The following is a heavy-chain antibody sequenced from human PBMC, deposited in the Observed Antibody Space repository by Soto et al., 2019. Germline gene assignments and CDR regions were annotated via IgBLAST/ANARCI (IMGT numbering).Heavy chain of an antibody. CDR1: GFTVSSNY. Sequence: GGSLRLSCAASGFTVSSNYMSWVRQAPGKGLEWVSVIYSGGSTYYADSVKGRFTISRDNSKNTLYLQMNSLRAEDTAVYYCARKIPYLYRYCSGGSCPEIDAFDIWGQGTMVTVSS. V-gene: IGHV3-66*01. CDR2: IYSGGST. J-gene: IGHJ3*02. CDR3: ARKIPYLYRYCSGGSCPEIDAFDI. D-gene: IGHD2-15*01.